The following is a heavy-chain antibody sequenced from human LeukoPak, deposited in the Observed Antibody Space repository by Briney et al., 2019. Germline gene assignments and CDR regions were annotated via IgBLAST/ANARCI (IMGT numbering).Heavy chain of an antibody. J-gene: IGHJ4*02. CDR1: GGSISSSRYY. CDR3: ARLGYCSSTSCYLFDY. D-gene: IGHD2-2*01. V-gene: IGHV4-39*01. CDR2: IYYSGST. Sequence: PSETLSLTCTVSGGSISSSRYYWGWIRQPPGKGLEWIGSIYYSGSTYYNPSLKSRVTISVDTSKNQFSLKLSSVTAADTAVYYCARLGYCSSTSCYLFDYWGQGTLVTVSS.